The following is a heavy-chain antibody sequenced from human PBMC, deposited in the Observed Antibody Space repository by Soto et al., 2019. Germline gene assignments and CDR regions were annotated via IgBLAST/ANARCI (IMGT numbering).Heavy chain of an antibody. CDR3: AAPRSGLDAFDI. CDR2: IIPIFGTT. V-gene: IGHV1-69*01. J-gene: IGHJ3*02. Sequence: QVQLVQSGAEVKKPGSSVKVSCKASGATFSSYAISWVRQAPGQGLEWMGGIIPIFGTTNYAQKFQGRVTITAGESTSTAYMELSSLRSEDTVVYYCAAPRSGLDAFDIWGQGTMVTGSS. CDR1: GATFSSYA.